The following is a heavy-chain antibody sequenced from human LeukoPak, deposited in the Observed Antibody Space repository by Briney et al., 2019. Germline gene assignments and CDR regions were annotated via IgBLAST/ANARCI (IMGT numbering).Heavy chain of an antibody. J-gene: IGHJ4*02. D-gene: IGHD3-10*01. CDR3: AKTGDSGSYEFDY. V-gene: IGHV3-23*01. CDR1: GFTFSSYG. CDR2: ISGSGSST. Sequence: GGSLRLSCAASGFTFSSYGMSWVRQAPGKGLEWVSTISGSGSSTYYADSVKGRFTISRDSSKNTLYLQMNSLRAEDTAVYYCAKTGDSGSYEFDYWGQGTLVTVSS.